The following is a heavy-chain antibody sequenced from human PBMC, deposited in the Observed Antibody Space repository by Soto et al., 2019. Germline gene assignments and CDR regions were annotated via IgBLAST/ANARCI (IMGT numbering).Heavy chain of an antibody. V-gene: IGHV2-70*04. CDR3: ARSSYCSGANCDPHGAFDI. J-gene: IGHJ3*02. D-gene: IGHD2-15*01. CDR1: GFSLTTSRRR. CDR2: IDWDDDK. Sequence: SGPTLVNPTQTLTLTCTFSGFSLTTSRRRVSWIRQPPGKALEWLARIDWDDDKFYSTSLKTRLTISKDTSKNQVVLTMTNIDPVDTATYFCARSSYCSGANCDPHGAFDIWGQGTLVTVSS.